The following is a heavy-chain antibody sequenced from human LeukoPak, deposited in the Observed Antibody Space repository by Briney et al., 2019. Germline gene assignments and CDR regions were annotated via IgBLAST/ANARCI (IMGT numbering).Heavy chain of an antibody. CDR2: IIPILGIA. D-gene: IGHD3-10*01. V-gene: IGHV1-69*04. CDR3: ARERNYGSGSYYEIPDAFDI. J-gene: IGHJ3*02. CDR1: GGTFSSYA. Sequence: ASVKVSCKASGGTFSSYAISWVRQAPGLGLEWMGRIIPILGIANYAQKFQGRVTITADKSTSTAYMELRSLRSDDTAVYYCARERNYGSGSYYEIPDAFDIWGQGTMVTVSS.